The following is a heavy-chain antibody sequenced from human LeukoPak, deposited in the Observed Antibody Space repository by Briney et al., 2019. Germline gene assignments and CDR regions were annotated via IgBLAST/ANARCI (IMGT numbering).Heavy chain of an antibody. CDR2: IIPIFGTA. J-gene: IGHJ6*03. V-gene: IGHV1-69*05. CDR1: GGTFSSYA. D-gene: IGHD2-2*01. Sequence: GASVKVSCKASGGTFSSYAISRVRQAPGQGLEWMGRIIPIFGTANYAQKFQGRVTITTDESTSTAYMELSSLRSEDTAVYYCARARCSSTSCPLNYYYMDVWGKGTTVTVSS. CDR3: ARARCSSTSCPLNYYYMDV.